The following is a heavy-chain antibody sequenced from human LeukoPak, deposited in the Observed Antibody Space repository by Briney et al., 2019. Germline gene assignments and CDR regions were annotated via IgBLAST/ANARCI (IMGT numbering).Heavy chain of an antibody. J-gene: IGHJ4*02. CDR2: VDPENGKT. CDR3: ARMYSSSWLYYFDY. V-gene: IGHV1-69-2*01. D-gene: IGHD6-13*01. CDR1: GYTFIDYY. Sequence: ASVKISCKASGYTFIDYYMHWVQQAPGKGLEWMGRVDPENGKTIYAEKFQDRVTITADTSTDTAYMELSSLRSEDTAVYYCARMYSSSWLYYFDYWGQGTLVTVSS.